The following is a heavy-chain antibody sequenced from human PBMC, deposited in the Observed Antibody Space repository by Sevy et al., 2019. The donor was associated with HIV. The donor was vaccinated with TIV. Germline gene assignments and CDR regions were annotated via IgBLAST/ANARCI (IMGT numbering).Heavy chain of an antibody. CDR2: IYTSGST. J-gene: IGHJ2*01. D-gene: IGHD2-15*01. Sequence: SETLSLTCTVSGGSISSYYWSWIRQPAGKGLEWIGRIYTSGSTNYNPSLKSRVTMSVDTSKNKFSLKLSSVTAADTAVYYCARGHPVYCSGGSCYSDWYFDLWGRGTLVTVSS. CDR1: GGSISSYY. V-gene: IGHV4-4*07. CDR3: ARGHPVYCSGGSCYSDWYFDL.